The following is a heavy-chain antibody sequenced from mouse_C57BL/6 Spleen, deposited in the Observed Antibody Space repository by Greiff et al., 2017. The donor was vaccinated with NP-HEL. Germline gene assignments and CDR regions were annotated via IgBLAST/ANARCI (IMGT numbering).Heavy chain of an antibody. CDR2: INPGSGGT. Sequence: QVQLQQSGAELVRPGTSVKVSCKASGYAFTNYLIEWVKQRPGQGLEWIGVINPGSGGTNYNEKFKGKATLTAYKSSSTAYMQLSSLTSEDSAVYFCARGVSNRYFDVWGTGTTVTVSS. CDR3: ARGVSNRYFDV. CDR1: GYAFTNYL. V-gene: IGHV1-54*01. J-gene: IGHJ1*03. D-gene: IGHD2-5*01.